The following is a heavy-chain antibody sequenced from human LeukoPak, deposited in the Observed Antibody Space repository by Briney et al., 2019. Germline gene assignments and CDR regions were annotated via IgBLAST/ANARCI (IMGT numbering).Heavy chain of an antibody. J-gene: IGHJ4*02. D-gene: IGHD6-13*01. CDR1: GYTLTELS. V-gene: IGHV1-24*01. CDR3: ATDHSSSFDY. Sequence: GASVKVSCKVSGYTLTELSMHWVRQAPGKGLEWMGGFDPEDGGTTYAQKFQGRVTMTEDTSTDTAYMELSSLRSEDTAVYYCATDHSSSFDYWGQGTLVTVSS. CDR2: FDPEDGGT.